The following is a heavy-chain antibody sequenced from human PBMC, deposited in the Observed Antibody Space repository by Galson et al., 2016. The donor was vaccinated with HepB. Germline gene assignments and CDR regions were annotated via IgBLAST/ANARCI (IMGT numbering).Heavy chain of an antibody. D-gene: IGHD2-2*01. Sequence: SLRLSCATSGFTFRNFAMHWVRQAPGKGLEWVAVMSYDGSNRLYADSVKGRFTISRDDSKNTLYLQMNSLGTEDTAVYYCARDRSSWFAEYIEYWGQGTLVTVSS. CDR3: ARDRSSWFAEYIEY. J-gene: IGHJ1*01. CDR1: GFTFRNFA. V-gene: IGHV3-30*04. CDR2: MSYDGSNR.